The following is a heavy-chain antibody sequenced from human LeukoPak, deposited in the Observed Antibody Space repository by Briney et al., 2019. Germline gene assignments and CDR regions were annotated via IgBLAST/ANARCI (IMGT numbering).Heavy chain of an antibody. Sequence: GASVKVSCKASGYTFTSYGISWVRQAPGQGLEWMGWISAYNGNTNYAQKLQGRVTFTRNTSISTAYMELSSLRSEDAAVYYCARGGGYYDSSGYYYKDAFDIWGQGTMVTVSS. CDR3: ARGGGYYDSSGYYYKDAFDI. CDR2: ISAYNGNT. D-gene: IGHD3-22*01. V-gene: IGHV1-18*01. J-gene: IGHJ3*02. CDR1: GYTFTSYG.